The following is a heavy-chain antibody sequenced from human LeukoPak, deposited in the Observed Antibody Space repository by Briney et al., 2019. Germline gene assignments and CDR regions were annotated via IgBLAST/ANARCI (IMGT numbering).Heavy chain of an antibody. J-gene: IGHJ3*02. Sequence: ASVKVSCKASGYTFTSYAMNWVRQAPGQGLEWMGWINTNTGNPTYAQGFAGRFVFSLDTSVSTAYLQISSLKAEDTAVYYCARASSSSGYYSGYDAFDIWGQGTMVTVSS. CDR2: INTNTGNP. V-gene: IGHV7-4-1*02. CDR3: ARASSSSGYYSGYDAFDI. D-gene: IGHD3-22*01. CDR1: GYTFTSYA.